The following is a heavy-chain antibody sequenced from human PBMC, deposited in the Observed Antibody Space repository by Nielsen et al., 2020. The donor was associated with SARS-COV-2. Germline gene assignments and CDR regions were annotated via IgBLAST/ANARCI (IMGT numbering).Heavy chain of an antibody. V-gene: IGHV3-11*03. CDR2: ISSSSSYA. J-gene: IGHJ4*02. D-gene: IGHD3-16*01. CDR3: ARQIIFGDQM. CDR1: GFTFSSYE. Sequence: GGSLRLSCAASGFTFSSYEMNWIRQAPGKGLEWVAYISSSSSYANYADSVKGRFTISRDNAKNSLYLQMNSLRAEDTAVYYCARQIIFGDQMWGQGTLVTVSS.